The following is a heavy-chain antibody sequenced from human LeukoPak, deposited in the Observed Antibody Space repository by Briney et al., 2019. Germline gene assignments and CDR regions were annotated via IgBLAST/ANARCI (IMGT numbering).Heavy chain of an antibody. CDR3: ARDRREAAFDY. Sequence: SGGSLRLSCAASGFTFSSYSMNWVRQAPGKGLEWVSSISSSSSYIYYADSVKGRLTISRDNAKNSLYLQMNSLRAEDTAVYYCARDRREAAFDYWGQGTLVTVSS. J-gene: IGHJ4*02. D-gene: IGHD6-13*01. V-gene: IGHV3-21*01. CDR2: ISSSSSYI. CDR1: GFTFSSYS.